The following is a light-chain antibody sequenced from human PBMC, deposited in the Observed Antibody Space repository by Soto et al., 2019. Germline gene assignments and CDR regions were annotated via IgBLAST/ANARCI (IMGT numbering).Light chain of an antibody. CDR3: QQYNSYSRT. V-gene: IGKV1-5*01. CDR2: DAS. Sequence: DIQMTHSPSTLSASVGDRVTITCRPSQSISSGLAWYQQKPGKAPKLLIYDASSLESGVPSRFSGSGSGTEFTLTISSLQPDDFATYYCQQYNSYSRTFGQGTKVDIK. CDR1: QSISSG. J-gene: IGKJ1*01.